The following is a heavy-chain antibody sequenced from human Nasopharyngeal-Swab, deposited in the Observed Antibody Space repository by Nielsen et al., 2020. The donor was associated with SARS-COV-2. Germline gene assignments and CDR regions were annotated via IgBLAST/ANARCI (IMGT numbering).Heavy chain of an antibody. CDR1: GGSISDTNYY. D-gene: IGHD3-22*01. CDR3: ARHSRVATVVEVTLFDY. V-gene: IGHV4-39*01. Sequence: SETLSLTCIVSGGSISDTNYYWTWIRQPPGEGLDWIGSISYGGNTFYNPPLKSRVTLSVDMSRNQFSLRLSSVTAADTAVYYCARHSRVATVVEVTLFDYWGQGTLVTISS. J-gene: IGHJ4*02. CDR2: ISYGGNT.